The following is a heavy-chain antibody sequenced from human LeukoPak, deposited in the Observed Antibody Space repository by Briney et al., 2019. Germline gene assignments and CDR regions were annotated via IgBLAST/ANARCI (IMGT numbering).Heavy chain of an antibody. Sequence: GGSLRLSCEASGFPFSIYDMYWVRQAPGKGLEWVAFIRYDGSNKYYADSVKGRFTISRDNSKNTLYLQMNSLRAEDTAVYYCAKDGGPFSHYSNYVSWFDPWGQGTLVTVSS. CDR1: GFPFSIYD. J-gene: IGHJ5*02. CDR3: AKDGGPFSHYSNYVSWFDP. CDR2: IRYDGSNK. V-gene: IGHV3-30*02. D-gene: IGHD4-11*01.